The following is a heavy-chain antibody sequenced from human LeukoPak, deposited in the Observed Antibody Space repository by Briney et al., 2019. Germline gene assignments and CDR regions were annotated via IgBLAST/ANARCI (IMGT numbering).Heavy chain of an antibody. J-gene: IGHJ4*02. CDR2: MRWNSADI. D-gene: IGHD3-10*01. CDR1: GFRLQDYA. V-gene: IGHV3-9*01. CDR3: AKDKGMYYYGSHSYPYFDS. Sequence: GGSLRPSCTASGFRLQDYAMHWVRQAPGRGLESVSGMRWNSADIVYTDSVRRLSTVSRHNPKNSLQLAMNTLRTEDTALYHCAKDKGMYYYGSHSYPYFDSWGQGALVTVSS.